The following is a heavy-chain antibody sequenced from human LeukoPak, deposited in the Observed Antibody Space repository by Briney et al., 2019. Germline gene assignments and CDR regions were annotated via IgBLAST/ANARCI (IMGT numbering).Heavy chain of an antibody. CDR1: GGSFSGYY. CDR3: ARGYSYGYIFRY. J-gene: IGHJ4*02. V-gene: IGHV4-34*01. Sequence: SENLSLTCAVYGGSFSGYYWSWIRQPPGKGLEWIGEINHSGSTNYNPSLKSRITISVDTSKNQFSLKLSPVTAADTAVYYCARGYSYGYIFRYWGQGTLVTVSS. CDR2: INHSGST. D-gene: IGHD5-18*01.